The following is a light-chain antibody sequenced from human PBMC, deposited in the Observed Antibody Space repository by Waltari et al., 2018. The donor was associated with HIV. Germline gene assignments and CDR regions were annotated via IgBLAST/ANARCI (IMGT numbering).Light chain of an antibody. CDR1: NSDIGSYDY. J-gene: IGLJ2*01. CDR3: SSFADRDGFYVL. CDR2: EVT. Sequence: QSALTQPPSASGSTGQSVTLSCTGSNSDIGSYDYVSWYQLHPGKAPKLVISEVTKRPSGVSDRFSGSKSANTAFLTVSGFQAEDEADYYCSSFADRDGFYVLFGGGTRLTVL. V-gene: IGLV2-8*01.